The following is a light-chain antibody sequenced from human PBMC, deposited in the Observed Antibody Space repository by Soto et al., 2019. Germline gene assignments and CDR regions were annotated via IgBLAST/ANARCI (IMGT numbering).Light chain of an antibody. CDR1: SSDVGGYNF. CDR3: CSYAGTHTYV. Sequence: QSVLTQPRSVSGSPGQSVTISCTGTSSDVGGYNFVSWYQQHPGKGPKLMIYDVNKRPSGVPDRFSGSKSGNTASLTISGLQAEDEADYYCCSYAGTHTYVFGTGTKVTAL. J-gene: IGLJ1*01. CDR2: DVN. V-gene: IGLV2-11*01.